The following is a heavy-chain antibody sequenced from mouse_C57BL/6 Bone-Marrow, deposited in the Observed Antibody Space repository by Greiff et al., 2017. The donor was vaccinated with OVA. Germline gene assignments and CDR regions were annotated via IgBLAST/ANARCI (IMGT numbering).Heavy chain of an antibody. Sequence: QVQLQQSGAELVRPGASVKLSCKASGYTFTDYYINWVKQRPGQGLEWIARIYPGSGNTYYNEKFKGKATLTAEKSSSTAYMQLSSLTSEDSAVYFCASYGSSSDYWGQGTSVTVSS. CDR1: GYTFTDYY. V-gene: IGHV1-76*01. CDR3: ASYGSSSDY. D-gene: IGHD1-1*01. CDR2: IYPGSGNT. J-gene: IGHJ4*01.